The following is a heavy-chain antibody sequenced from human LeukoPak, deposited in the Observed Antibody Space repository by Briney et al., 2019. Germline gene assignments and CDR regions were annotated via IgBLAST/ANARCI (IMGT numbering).Heavy chain of an antibody. Sequence: GGSLRLSCEASGFTFDDYAMHWVRQAPGKGLEWVSGISWNSGSIGYADSVKGRFTISRDNAKNSLFLQMNSLRAQDTALYYCARDTAGADYWGQGTLVTVSS. CDR1: GFTFDDYA. CDR2: ISWNSGSI. CDR3: ARDTAGADY. D-gene: IGHD1-26*01. V-gene: IGHV3-9*01. J-gene: IGHJ4*02.